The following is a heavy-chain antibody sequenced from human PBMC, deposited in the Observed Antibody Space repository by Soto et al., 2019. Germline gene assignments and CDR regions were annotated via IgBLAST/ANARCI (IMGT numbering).Heavy chain of an antibody. D-gene: IGHD3-10*01. CDR1: GVSISSGNW. Sequence: SETLSLTCAVSGVSISSGNWWTWVRQTPQRGLEYIGEIFHDGTANYYPSFERRVAISVDTSKNQFSLKLTSVTAADTAIYFRARLVYDTRLNYMYFDFWGQGALVTVSS. V-gene: IGHV4-4*02. CDR2: IFHDGTA. CDR3: ARLVYDTRLNYMYFDF. J-gene: IGHJ4*02.